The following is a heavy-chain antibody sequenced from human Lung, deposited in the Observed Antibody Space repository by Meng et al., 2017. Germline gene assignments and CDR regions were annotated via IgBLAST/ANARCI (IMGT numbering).Heavy chain of an antibody. CDR1: GGSFSDYY. D-gene: IGHD4-11*01. CDR2: INHSGST. Sequence: QVQLQRWGAGLLKPSETLSLTCVVSGGSFSDYYWSWIRQPPGKGLEWIGEINHSGSTNYNPSLESRATISVDTSQNNLSLKLSSVTAADSAVYYCARGPTTMAHDFDYWGQGTLVIVSS. CDR3: ARGPTTMAHDFDY. J-gene: IGHJ4*02. V-gene: IGHV4-34*01.